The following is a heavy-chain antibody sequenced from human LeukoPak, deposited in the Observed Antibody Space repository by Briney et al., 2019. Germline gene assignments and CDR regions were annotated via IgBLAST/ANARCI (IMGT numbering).Heavy chain of an antibody. D-gene: IGHD3-10*01. Sequence: GGSLRLSCEASGFTFSNYSMNWVRQAPGKGLEWVSYIRSSSTTIYYADSVKGRFTISRDNAKNSLYLQMNSLRAEDTAVYYCARDPQVLLWFGELLPPDYWGQGTLVTVSS. CDR2: IRSSSTTI. J-gene: IGHJ4*02. CDR3: ARDPQVLLWFGELLPPDY. CDR1: GFTFSNYS. V-gene: IGHV3-48*04.